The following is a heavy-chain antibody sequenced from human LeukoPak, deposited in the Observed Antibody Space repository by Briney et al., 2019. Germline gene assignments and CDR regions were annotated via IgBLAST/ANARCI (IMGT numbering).Heavy chain of an antibody. CDR2: ISYDGSNQ. CDR1: GLIFSNSA. J-gene: IGHJ4*02. CDR3: ATDRISVAGIPDY. D-gene: IGHD6-19*01. V-gene: IGHV3-30-3*01. Sequence: GGSLRLSCAASGLIFSNSAMHWVRQAPGKGLEWVAVISYDGSNQYYVDSVEGRLTISRDNSKNTLYLQMNTLRAEDTAVYYCATDRISVAGIPDYWGQGTLVTVSS.